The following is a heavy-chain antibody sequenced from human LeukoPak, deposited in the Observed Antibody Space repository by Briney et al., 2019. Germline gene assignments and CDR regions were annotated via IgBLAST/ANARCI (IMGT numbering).Heavy chain of an antibody. J-gene: IGHJ4*02. D-gene: IGHD6-13*01. Sequence: KPSETLSLTCAVYGGSFSGYYWSWIRQPPGKGLEWIGEINHSGSTNYNPSLKSRVTISVDTSKNQFSLKLSSVTAADTAVYYCARGSSQQLVSPHFDYWGPGTLVTVSS. CDR2: INHSGST. CDR1: GGSFSGYY. CDR3: ARGSSQQLVSPHFDY. V-gene: IGHV4-34*01.